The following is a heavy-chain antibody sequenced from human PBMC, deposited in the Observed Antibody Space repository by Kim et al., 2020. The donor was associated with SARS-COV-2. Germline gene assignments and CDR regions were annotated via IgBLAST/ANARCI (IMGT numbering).Heavy chain of an antibody. V-gene: IGHV4-59*13. CDR2: IYDNGSA. CDR3: ARSLLGGLYGVVSGLDY. J-gene: IGHJ4*01. D-gene: IGHD3-10*01. Sequence: SETLSLTCTVSGGSISSYYWSWIRQPPGKGLEWVGYIYDNGSAKNNPTLTPRVIISEETATKQYSLKLSSVTTTDTAASYCARSLLGGLYGVVSGLDYWG. CDR1: GGSISSYY.